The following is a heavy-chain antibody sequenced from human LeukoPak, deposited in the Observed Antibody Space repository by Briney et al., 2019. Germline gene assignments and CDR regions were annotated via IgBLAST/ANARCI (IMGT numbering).Heavy chain of an antibody. CDR1: GGSISTYN. J-gene: IGHJ4*02. V-gene: IGHV4-59*01. CDR2: INYSGST. D-gene: IGHD2/OR15-2a*01. Sequence: SETLSLTCSVSGGSISTYNWNWIRQPPGKGLEWIGYINYSGSTIYNPSLKSRVTISVDTSKNQFSLKMSSVTAADTAVYYCARSVAGGYFPFDYWGQGTLVTVSS. CDR3: ARSVAGGYFPFDY.